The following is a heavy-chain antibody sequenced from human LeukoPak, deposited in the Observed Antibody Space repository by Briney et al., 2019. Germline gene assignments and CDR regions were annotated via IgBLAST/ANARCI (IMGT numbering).Heavy chain of an antibody. CDR1: GGSFSGYY. Sequence: PSETLSLTCAVYGGSFSGYYWSWIRQPPGKGLEWIGYIYYSGSTNYNPSLKSRVTISVDTSKNQFSLKLSSVTAADTAVYYCARHWGVYYDFWSGYYTGIDAFDIWGQGTMVTVSS. J-gene: IGHJ3*02. V-gene: IGHV4-59*08. D-gene: IGHD3-3*01. CDR2: IYYSGST. CDR3: ARHWGVYYDFWSGYYTGIDAFDI.